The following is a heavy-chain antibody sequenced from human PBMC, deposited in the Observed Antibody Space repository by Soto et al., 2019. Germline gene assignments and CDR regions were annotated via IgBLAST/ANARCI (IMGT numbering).Heavy chain of an antibody. J-gene: IGHJ4*02. V-gene: IGHV3-9*01. CDR2: ISWNSGSI. CDR3: AKGRRRKVVVDATWGFDY. D-gene: IGHD2-15*01. Sequence: EVQLVESGGGLVQPGRSLRLSCAASGFTFDDYAMHWVRQAPGKGLEWVSGISWNSGSIGYADSVKGRFTISRDNAKNSLYLKMNSLRAEDTALYYCAKGRRRKVVVDATWGFDYWGQGTLVTVSS. CDR1: GFTFDDYA.